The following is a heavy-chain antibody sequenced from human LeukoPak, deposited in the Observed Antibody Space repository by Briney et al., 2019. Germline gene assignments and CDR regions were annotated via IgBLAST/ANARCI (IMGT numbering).Heavy chain of an antibody. CDR1: GGSVSSDSDY. V-gene: IGHV4-61*01. CDR2: VYYNGGT. CDR3: ARSSSSLYFGY. J-gene: IGHJ4*02. Sequence: SETLSLTCTVSGGSVSSDSDYWSWIRQPPEKGLEWIGYVYYNGGTNYNSSLKSRVILSVDTSKNQFSLTLSSVTAADTAVYYCARSSSSLYFGYWGQGTLVTVSS. D-gene: IGHD6-13*01.